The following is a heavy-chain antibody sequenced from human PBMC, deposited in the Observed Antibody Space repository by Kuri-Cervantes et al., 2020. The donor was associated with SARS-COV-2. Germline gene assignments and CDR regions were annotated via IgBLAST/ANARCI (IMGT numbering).Heavy chain of an antibody. CDR1: GGSFSDYY. Sequence: ESLKISCAVYGGSFSDYYWSWVRQPPGKGLEWIGEINHSGNTNYDPSLKSRVTISIDTSKNQFSLKLSSVTAADTAVYYCARAYYDFWSGPAHHFDYWGQGTLVTVSS. D-gene: IGHD3-3*01. J-gene: IGHJ4*02. V-gene: IGHV4-34*01. CDR3: ARAYYDFWSGPAHHFDY. CDR2: INHSGNT.